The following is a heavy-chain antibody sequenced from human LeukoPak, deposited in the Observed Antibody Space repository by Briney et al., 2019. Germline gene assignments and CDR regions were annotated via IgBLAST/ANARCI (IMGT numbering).Heavy chain of an antibody. Sequence: GGSLRLSCAASGFTLSSYWMHWVRQAPGKGQVWVSRINSDGSSTSYADSVKGRFTISRDNAKNTLYLQMNSLRAADTSVNYCARARIGRNDIRGQVTTVTVSS. D-gene: IGHD1-14*01. J-gene: IGHJ3*02. CDR2: INSDGSST. CDR1: GFTLSSYW. V-gene: IGHV3-74*01. CDR3: ARARIGRNDI.